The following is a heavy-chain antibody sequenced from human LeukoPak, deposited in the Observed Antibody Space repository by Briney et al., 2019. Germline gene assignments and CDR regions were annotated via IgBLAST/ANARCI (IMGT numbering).Heavy chain of an antibody. CDR1: GFTFSRYA. CDR2: IKSKTDGGTT. J-gene: IGHJ4*02. Sequence: GGSLRLSCAASGFTFSRYAMSWVRQAPGKGLEWVGRIKSKTDGGTTDYAAPVKGRFTISRDDSKNTLYLQMNSLKTEDTAVYYCTTNRVYYVSDYWGQGTLVTVSS. V-gene: IGHV3-15*01. CDR3: TTNRVYYVSDY. D-gene: IGHD3-16*01.